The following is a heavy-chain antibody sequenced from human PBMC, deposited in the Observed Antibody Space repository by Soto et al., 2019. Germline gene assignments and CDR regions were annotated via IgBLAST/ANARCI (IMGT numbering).Heavy chain of an antibody. J-gene: IGHJ4*02. D-gene: IGHD3-10*01. V-gene: IGHV3-30*18. CDR1: GFTFSSYG. CDR3: AKDRDYYGSGSYLGY. CDR2: ISYDGSNK. Sequence: QVQLVESGGGVVQPGRSLRLSCAASGFTFSSYGMHWVRQAPGKGLEWVAVISYDGSNKYYADSVKGRFTISRDNSKNTLYLQMNSLRAEDTAVYYCAKDRDYYGSGSYLGYWGQGTLVTVSS.